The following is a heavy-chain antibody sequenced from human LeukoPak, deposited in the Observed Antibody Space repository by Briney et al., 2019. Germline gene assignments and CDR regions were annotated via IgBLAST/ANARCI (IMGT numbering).Heavy chain of an antibody. J-gene: IGHJ2*01. CDR2: INYSGNT. D-gene: IGHD2-21*02. Sequence: SETLSLTCAVSGGSISSSSYYWGWVRQPPGKGLEWIGTINYSGNTYYNPSLKSRVTISVDTSKNQFSLKLSSVTAADTAVYYCARAPPPSYCGGDCEQWYFDPWGRGTLVTVSS. CDR1: GGSISSSSYY. CDR3: ARAPPPSYCGGDCEQWYFDP. V-gene: IGHV4-39*07.